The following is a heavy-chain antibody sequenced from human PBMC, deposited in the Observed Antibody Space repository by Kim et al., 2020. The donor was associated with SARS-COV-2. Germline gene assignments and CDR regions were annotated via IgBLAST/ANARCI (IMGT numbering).Heavy chain of an antibody. CDR3: AREGVRGVIVY. Sequence: GGSLRLSCAASGFTVSSNYMSWVRQAPGKGLEWVSDIYTDGTTYYADSVKGRFTISRDNSKNTLYLEMNSLRDEDTAVYYCAREGVRGVIVYWGQGTLVTVSS. D-gene: IGHD3-10*01. V-gene: IGHV3-53*01. CDR1: GFTVSSNY. J-gene: IGHJ4*02. CDR2: IYTDGTT.